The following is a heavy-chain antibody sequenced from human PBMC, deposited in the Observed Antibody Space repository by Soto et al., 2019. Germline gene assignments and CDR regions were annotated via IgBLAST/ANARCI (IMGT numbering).Heavy chain of an antibody. Sequence: GGSLRLSCAASGFPFINHAMSWVRQAPGKGLEWVSGISDGGDLIYYADSVKGRFSMSGDNSENMLYLQMTNLRAEDTAIYFCAKRQGTGLAAKNFDFWGQGTLVTVSS. V-gene: IGHV3-23*01. CDR3: AKRQGTGLAAKNFDF. CDR2: ISDGGDLI. CDR1: GFPFINHA. D-gene: IGHD2-15*01. J-gene: IGHJ4*02.